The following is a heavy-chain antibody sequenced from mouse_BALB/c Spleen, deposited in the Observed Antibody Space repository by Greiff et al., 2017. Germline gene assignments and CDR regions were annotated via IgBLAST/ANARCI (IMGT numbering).Heavy chain of an antibody. V-gene: IGHV5-6-5*01. CDR3: ARGRDDGYYVYYFDY. CDR1: GFTFSSYA. Sequence: EVKVEESGGGLVKPGGSLKLSCAASGFTFSSYAMSWVRQTPEKRLEWVASISSGGSTYYPDSVKGRFTISRDNARNILYLQMSSLRSEDTAMYYCARGRDDGYYVYYFDYWGQGTTLTVSS. CDR2: ISSGGST. D-gene: IGHD2-3*01. J-gene: IGHJ2*01.